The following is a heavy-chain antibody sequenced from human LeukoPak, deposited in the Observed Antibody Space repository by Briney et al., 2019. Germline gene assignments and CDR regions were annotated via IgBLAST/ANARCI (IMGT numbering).Heavy chain of an antibody. CDR3: APRVGTTDY. CDR2: ISGSGGST. CDR1: GFTFSISW. J-gene: IGHJ4*02. D-gene: IGHD2-21*02. Sequence: GGSLRLSCAASGFTFSISWMSWVRQAPGKGLEWVSAISGSGGSTYYADSVKGRFTISRDNSKNTLYLQMNSLRAEDTAVYYCAPRVGTTDYWGQGTLVTVSS. V-gene: IGHV3-23*01.